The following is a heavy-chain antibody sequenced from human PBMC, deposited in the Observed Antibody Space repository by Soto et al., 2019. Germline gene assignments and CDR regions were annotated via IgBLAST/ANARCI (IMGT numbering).Heavy chain of an antibody. Sequence: QVQLVQSGAVVKKPGSSVEVSCKASGGTFNGYGISWVRQAPGQGLEWMGGTVPVFDTSKYAPRFQGRVTITADKSTTTAYMELSSLISEDPAIYFCARGVSNSGAYYTGPSAYELWGQGTLVIVSS. D-gene: IGHD3-10*01. CDR1: GGTFNGYG. J-gene: IGHJ3*01. CDR3: ARGVSNSGAYYTGPSAYEL. V-gene: IGHV1-69*06. CDR2: TVPVFDTS.